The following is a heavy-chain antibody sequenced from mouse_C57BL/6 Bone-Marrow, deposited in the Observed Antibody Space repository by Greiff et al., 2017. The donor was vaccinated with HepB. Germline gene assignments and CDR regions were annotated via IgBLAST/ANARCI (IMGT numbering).Heavy chain of an antibody. CDR2: IYPRSGNT. D-gene: IGHD1-1*01. V-gene: IGHV1-81*01. Sequence: VQLQESGAELARPGASVKLSCKASGYTFTSYGISWVKQRTGQGLEWIGEIYPRSGNTYYNEKFKGKATLTADKSSSTAYMELRSLTSEDSAVYFWARPITTVGGNWYFDVWGTGTTVTVSS. CDR3: ARPITTVGGNWYFDV. J-gene: IGHJ1*03. CDR1: GYTFTSYG.